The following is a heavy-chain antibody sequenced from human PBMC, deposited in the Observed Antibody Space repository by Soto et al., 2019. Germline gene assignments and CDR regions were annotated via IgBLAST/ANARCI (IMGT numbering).Heavy chain of an antibody. V-gene: IGHV3-11*01. CDR2: FISSGSTI. CDR1: GFTFSDYY. Sequence: QVQLVESGGGLVKPGGSLRLSCAASGFTFSDYYMSWIRQAPGKGLVCVSYFISSGSTIYYADSVKGRFTICRDNAKNSLYLQMNSLRAEATAVYYCARGPASAWYSSSSRAIPFDPWGQGTLVTVSS. CDR3: ARGPASAWYSSSSRAIPFDP. D-gene: IGHD6-6*01. J-gene: IGHJ5*02.